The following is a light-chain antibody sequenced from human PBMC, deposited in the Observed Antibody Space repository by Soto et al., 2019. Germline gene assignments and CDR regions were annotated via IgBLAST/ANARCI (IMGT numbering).Light chain of an antibody. V-gene: IGLV2-8*01. CDR2: EVT. Sequence: QSALTQPPSASGSPGQSVTISCTGTSSDVGGYSSVSWYQQHPGKAPKLMIYEVTKRPSGVPDRFSGSKSGNTASLTVSGLQAEDEADYYCSSYAGSNVVVFGGGTKVTVL. CDR1: SSDVGGYSS. J-gene: IGLJ2*01. CDR3: SSYAGSNVVV.